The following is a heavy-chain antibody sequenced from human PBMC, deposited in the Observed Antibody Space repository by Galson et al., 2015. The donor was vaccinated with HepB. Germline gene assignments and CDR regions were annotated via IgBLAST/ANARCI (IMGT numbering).Heavy chain of an antibody. J-gene: IGHJ4*02. CDR2: ISSSSSYT. V-gene: IGHV3-11*05. CDR1: GFTFSDYY. Sequence: SLRLSCAASGFTFSDYYMSWIRQAPGKGLEWVSYISSSSSYTNYADSVKGRFTISRDNAKNSLYLQMNSLRAEDTAVYYCARDFGAAAGTHFDYWGQGTLVTVSS. D-gene: IGHD6-13*01. CDR3: ARDFGAAAGTHFDY.